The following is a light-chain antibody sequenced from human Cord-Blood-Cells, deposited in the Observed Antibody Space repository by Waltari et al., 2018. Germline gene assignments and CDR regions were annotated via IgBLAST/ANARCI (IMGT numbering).Light chain of an antibody. CDR2: DAS. J-gene: IGKJ4*01. CDR1: QDISNY. CDR3: QQYDNLLT. V-gene: IGKV1-33*01. Sequence: DIQMTQSPSSLSASVGDRVTITCQARQDISNYLNWYQQKPGKDPKLLIYDASNLETGVPSRFSGSGSGTDFTFTISSLQPEDIATYYCQQYDNLLTFGGGTKVEIK.